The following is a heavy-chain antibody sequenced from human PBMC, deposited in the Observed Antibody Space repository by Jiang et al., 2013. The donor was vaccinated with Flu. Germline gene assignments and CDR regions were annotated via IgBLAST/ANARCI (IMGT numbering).Heavy chain of an antibody. CDR3: AREAYPMVRGVITSHNDY. V-gene: IGHV3-30*01. D-gene: IGHD3-10*01. J-gene: IGHJ4*02. Sequence: TISRDNSKNTLYLQMNSLRAEDTAVYYCAREAYPMVRGVITSHNDYWGQGTLVTVSS.